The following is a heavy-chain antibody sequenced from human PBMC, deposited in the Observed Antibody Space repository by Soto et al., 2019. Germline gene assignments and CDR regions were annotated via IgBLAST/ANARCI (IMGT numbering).Heavy chain of an antibody. CDR3: ACVDLATTKYGMDV. CDR1: GGTFSSYT. Sequence: QVQLVQSGAEVKKPGSSVKVSCKASGGTFSSYTINWVRQAPGQGLEWMGRIIPMFGLANYAQKFQGRVTITADKSTSTSYMELSSVRSVDTAVYNSACVDLATTKYGMDVLGQGTTVTVSS. D-gene: IGHD1-1*01. J-gene: IGHJ6*02. V-gene: IGHV1-69*02. CDR2: IIPMFGLA.